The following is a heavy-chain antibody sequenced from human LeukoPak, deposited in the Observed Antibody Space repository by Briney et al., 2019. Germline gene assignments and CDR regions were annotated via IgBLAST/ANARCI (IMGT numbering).Heavy chain of an antibody. CDR1: GGSISSSSYY. J-gene: IGHJ6*03. CDR2: IYYSGST. D-gene: IGHD3-10*01. CDR3: ASVRRGFGESSKYYAYYYMGV. Sequence: SETLSLTCTVSGGSISSSSYYWGWIRQPPGKGLEWIWSIYYSGSTYYNPSLKSRVTISLNTSKNQFSLELISVTAADTAVYYCASVRRGFGESSKYYAYYYMGVWGKGTTVTISS. V-gene: IGHV4-39*01.